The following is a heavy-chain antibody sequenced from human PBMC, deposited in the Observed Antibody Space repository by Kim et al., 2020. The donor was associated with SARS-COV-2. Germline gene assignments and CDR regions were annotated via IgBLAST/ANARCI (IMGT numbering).Heavy chain of an antibody. CDR2: ISYDGSNK. J-gene: IGHJ4*02. CDR1: GFTFSSYG. D-gene: IGHD1-26*01. V-gene: IGHV3-30*18. Sequence: GGSLRLSCAASGFTFSSYGMHWVRQAPGKGLEWVAVISYDGSNKYYADSVKGRFTISRDNSKNTLYLQMNSLRAEDTAVYYCAKEGRGAQSAFDYWGQGT. CDR3: AKEGRGAQSAFDY.